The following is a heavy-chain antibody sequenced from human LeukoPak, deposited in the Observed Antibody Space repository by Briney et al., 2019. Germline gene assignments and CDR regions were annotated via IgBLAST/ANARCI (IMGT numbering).Heavy chain of an antibody. J-gene: IGHJ4*02. CDR2: IYTAGST. V-gene: IGHV3-53*01. CDR1: RFSVSSNY. D-gene: IGHD5-18*01. CDR3: AKDRPKGGYSYGLHVEGVDY. Sequence: PGGSLRLSCAASRFSVSSNYMSWVRQAPGKGLEWVSVIYTAGSTYYADSVKGRFTISRDNSKNTLYLQMNSLRAEDTAVYYCAKDRPKGGYSYGLHVEGVDYWGQGTLVTVSS.